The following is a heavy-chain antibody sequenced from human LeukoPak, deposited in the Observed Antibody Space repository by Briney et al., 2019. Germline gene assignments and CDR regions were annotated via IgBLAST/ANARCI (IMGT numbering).Heavy chain of an antibody. J-gene: IGHJ4*02. CDR3: ARQFSGWHYFDY. V-gene: IGHV3-53*01. D-gene: IGHD6-19*01. CDR1: GLTVSNNY. CDR2: IYSGGST. Sequence: GGSLRLSCAASGLTVSNNYISWVRQAPGKGLEWVSVIYSGGSTYNAESVKGRFSISRDNSKNTVYLRMNSLRAEDTAVYYCARQFSGWHYFDYWGQGTLVTVS.